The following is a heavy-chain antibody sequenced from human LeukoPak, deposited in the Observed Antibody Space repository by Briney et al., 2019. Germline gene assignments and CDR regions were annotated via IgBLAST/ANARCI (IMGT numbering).Heavy chain of an antibody. D-gene: IGHD3-9*01. V-gene: IGHV1-18*01. CDR1: GYTFTTYG. CDR2: ISVYNGNT. J-gene: IGHJ4*02. Sequence: WASVTVSFTASGYTFTTYGISWVRQAPGQGREWLGRISVYNGNTNYAQKLQGRVTMTTDTSTSTAYMELRSLRSDDTAVYYCARMILLLGDVLTVPPRGFDYWGQGTLVTVS. CDR3: ARMILLLGDVLTVPPRGFDY.